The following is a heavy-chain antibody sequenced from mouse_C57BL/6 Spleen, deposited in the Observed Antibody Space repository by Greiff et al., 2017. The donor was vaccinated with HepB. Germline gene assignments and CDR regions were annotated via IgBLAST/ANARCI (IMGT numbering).Heavy chain of an antibody. CDR2: IYPGSGNT. J-gene: IGHJ2*01. Sequence: QVQLQQSGAELVRPGASVKLSCKASGYTFTDYYINWVKQRPGQGLEWIARIYPGSGNTYYNEKFKGKATLTAEKSSSTAYMQLSSLTSEDSAVYFCAREATMITTYFDYWGQGTTLTVSS. CDR3: AREATMITTYFDY. D-gene: IGHD2-4*01. V-gene: IGHV1-76*01. CDR1: GYTFTDYY.